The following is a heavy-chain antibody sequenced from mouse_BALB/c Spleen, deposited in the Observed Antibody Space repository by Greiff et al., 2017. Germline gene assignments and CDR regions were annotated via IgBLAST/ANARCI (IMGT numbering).Heavy chain of an antibody. CDR2: IRLKSNNYAT. CDR1: GFTFSNYW. D-gene: IGHD2-14*01. CDR3: TLYRYDYGYAMDY. Sequence: EVKVVESGGGLVQPGGSMRLSCVASGFTFSNYWMNWVRQSPEKGLEWVAEIRLKSNNYATHYSESVKGRFTISRDDSKSSVYLQMNNLRAEDPGIYYCTLYRYDYGYAMDYWGQGTSVTVSS. J-gene: IGHJ4*01. V-gene: IGHV6-6*02.